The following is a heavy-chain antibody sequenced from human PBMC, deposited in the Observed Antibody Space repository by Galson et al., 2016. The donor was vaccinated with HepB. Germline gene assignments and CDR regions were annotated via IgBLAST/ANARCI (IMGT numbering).Heavy chain of an antibody. D-gene: IGHD3-3*01. CDR2: IGSSSSNI. V-gene: IGHV3-21*01. CDR3: ARYTYHYDFWSGYSPSDF. J-gene: IGHJ4*02. CDR1: GFTFSRYS. Sequence: SLRLSCAASGFTFSRYSMNWVRQAPGKGLEWVSSIGSSSSNIYYADSVKGRFTISRDNAKKSLYLQMNSLRAEDTAVYYCARYTYHYDFWSGYSPSDFWGQGALVTVSS.